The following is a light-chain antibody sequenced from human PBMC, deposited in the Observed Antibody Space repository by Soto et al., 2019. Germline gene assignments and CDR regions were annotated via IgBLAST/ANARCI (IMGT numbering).Light chain of an antibody. Sequence: QSVLTHPRSVSGSPGQSVTISFTGPSSDVGGYNYVSWYQQHPGKAPKLMIYGVTTRPSGVPDRFSGSKSGNTASLTISGLQAEGEDDSYCSPHAGSCVVFGPGTKVTVL. CDR2: GVT. V-gene: IGLV2-11*02. J-gene: IGLJ1*01. CDR1: SSDVGGYNY. CDR3: SPHAGSCVV.